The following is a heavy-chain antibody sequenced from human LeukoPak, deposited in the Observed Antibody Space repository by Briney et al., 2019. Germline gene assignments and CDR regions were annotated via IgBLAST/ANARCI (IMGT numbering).Heavy chain of an antibody. Sequence: GGSLRLSCAASGFTFSSYGMHWVRQAPGKGLEWVAVISYDGSNKCYADSVKGRFTISRDNSKNTLYLQMNSLRAEDTAVYYCAKFGITGTTYAFDIWGQGTMVTVSS. D-gene: IGHD1-7*01. CDR3: AKFGITGTTYAFDI. J-gene: IGHJ3*02. CDR1: GFTFSSYG. V-gene: IGHV3-30*18. CDR2: ISYDGSNK.